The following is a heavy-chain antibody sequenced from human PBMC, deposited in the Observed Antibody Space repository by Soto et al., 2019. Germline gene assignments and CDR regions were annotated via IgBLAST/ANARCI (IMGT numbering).Heavy chain of an antibody. J-gene: IGHJ4*02. CDR3: ARAPLQIVVVPRVPYYYFDY. D-gene: IGHD3-22*01. CDR1: GNTVPNYA. Sequence: GASGKVSRKGSGNTVPNYAIHWVRQAPGQRLEWMGWINGGNGNTYYSEHFQGRVTITRDTSASTAYMELSSLRSEDTAVYYCARAPLQIVVVPRVPYYYFDYWGQGTLVTVSS. CDR2: INGGNGNT. V-gene: IGHV1-3*01.